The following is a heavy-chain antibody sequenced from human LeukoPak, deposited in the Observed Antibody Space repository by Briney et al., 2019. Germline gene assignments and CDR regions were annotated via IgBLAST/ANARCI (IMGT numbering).Heavy chain of an antibody. Sequence: GGSLRLSCAASGFAFTTYWMSWVRQAPGKGLEWVSTISGSGDSTYYADSVKGRFTISRDNSKNTLYLQMNSLRAEDTAVYYCAKEHSNYHYYYGMDVWGQGTTVTVSS. D-gene: IGHD4-11*01. CDR2: ISGSGDST. J-gene: IGHJ6*02. V-gene: IGHV3-23*01. CDR3: AKEHSNYHYYYGMDV. CDR1: GFAFTTYW.